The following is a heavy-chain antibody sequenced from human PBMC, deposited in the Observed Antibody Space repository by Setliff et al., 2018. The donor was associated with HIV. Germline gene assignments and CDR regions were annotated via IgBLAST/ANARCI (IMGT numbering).Heavy chain of an antibody. CDR2: SFYSGST. CDR1: DGSISSHY. J-gene: IGHJ4*02. V-gene: IGHV4-59*11. Sequence: SETLSLTCTVSDGSISSHYWSWIRQPPGKGLEWIGYSFYSGSTNYNPSLKSRVTISIDTSKNLFSLKLISVTAADTAMYYCARLDYGSGSYPYLFDYWGQGALVTVSS. D-gene: IGHD3-10*01. CDR3: ARLDYGSGSYPYLFDY.